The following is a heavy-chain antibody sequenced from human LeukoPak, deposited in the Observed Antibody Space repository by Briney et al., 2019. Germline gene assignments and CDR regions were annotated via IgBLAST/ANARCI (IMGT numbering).Heavy chain of an antibody. CDR1: GFTLGSYS. CDR2: IRSSGRDI. CDR3: ARGADIAVAPLQH. D-gene: IGHD6-19*01. J-gene: IGHJ1*01. Sequence: PGGSLRLACEVSGFTLGSYSMSWVSQAAGKWLEWASSIRSSGRDILYADSVRGRFTIARDDAKNSLYLQMDSLRAEDTAVYYCARGADIAVAPLQHWGQGTLVTVSS. V-gene: IGHV3-21*01.